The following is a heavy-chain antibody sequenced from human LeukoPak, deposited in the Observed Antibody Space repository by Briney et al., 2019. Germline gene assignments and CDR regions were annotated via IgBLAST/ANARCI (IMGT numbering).Heavy chain of an antibody. Sequence: GGSLRLSCAASGFTLSSNYMSWVRQAPGKGLEWVSVIYSGGSTYYADSVKGRFTISRDNSKNTLYLQMNSLRAEDTAVYYCASGLLWFGETPFMLPNDYWGQGTLVTVSS. D-gene: IGHD3-10*01. CDR2: IYSGGST. CDR3: ASGLLWFGETPFMLPNDY. V-gene: IGHV3-66*01. CDR1: GFTLSSNY. J-gene: IGHJ4*02.